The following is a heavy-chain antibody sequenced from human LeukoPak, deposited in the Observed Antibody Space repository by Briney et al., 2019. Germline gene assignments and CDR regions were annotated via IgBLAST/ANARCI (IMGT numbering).Heavy chain of an antibody. J-gene: IGHJ4*02. Sequence: SETLSLTCTVSAYSISSAYYCGWIRQPPGKGLEWIGSIYHSGSTYYNPSLKSRVTISVDTSKNQFSLRLTSVTAADTAVYYCARQLDHYDNIYYFDYWGQGTLVTVSS. CDR1: AYSISSAYY. D-gene: IGHD3-16*01. V-gene: IGHV4-38-2*02. CDR2: IYHSGST. CDR3: ARQLDHYDNIYYFDY.